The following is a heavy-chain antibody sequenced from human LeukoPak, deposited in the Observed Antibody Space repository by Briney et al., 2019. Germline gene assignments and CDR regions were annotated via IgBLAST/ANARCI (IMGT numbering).Heavy chain of an antibody. CDR2: IRQDGGQK. V-gene: IGHV3-7*01. Sequence: NIRQDGGQKYYVDSVKGRFTISRDNAQNSLYLEMNSLRAEDTALYYCARDRLIVGVQGGFDHWGQGTLVTVSS. D-gene: IGHD1-26*01. CDR3: ARDRLIVGVQGGFDH. J-gene: IGHJ4*02.